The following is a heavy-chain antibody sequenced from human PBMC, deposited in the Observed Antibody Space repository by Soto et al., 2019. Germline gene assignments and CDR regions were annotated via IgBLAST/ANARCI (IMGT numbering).Heavy chain of an antibody. V-gene: IGHV3-53*04. CDR3: AREVGHGWFDP. CDR1: GFTVSSNY. Sequence: EVQLVESGGGLVQPGGSLRLSCAASGFTVSSNYMSWVRQAPGKGLEWVSVIYSGGSTYYADSVKGRFTISRHNSKTTLYLQMNSLRAEATAVYYCAREVGHGWFDPWGQGTLVTVSS. CDR2: IYSGGST. J-gene: IGHJ5*02.